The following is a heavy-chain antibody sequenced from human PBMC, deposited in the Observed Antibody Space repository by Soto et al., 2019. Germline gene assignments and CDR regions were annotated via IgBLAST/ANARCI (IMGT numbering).Heavy chain of an antibody. CDR2: IYWDDDK. Sequence: QITLKESGPTLVKPTQTLTLTCTFSGFSLSTSGVGVGWIRQPPGKALEWLALIYWDDDKRYSPSLKSRLTITKDTSKNQVVLTMTNMDPVDTATYYCAHSIRYDSSGYYRNAFDIWGQGTMVTVSS. J-gene: IGHJ3*02. D-gene: IGHD3-22*01. V-gene: IGHV2-5*02. CDR1: GFSLSTSGVG. CDR3: AHSIRYDSSGYYRNAFDI.